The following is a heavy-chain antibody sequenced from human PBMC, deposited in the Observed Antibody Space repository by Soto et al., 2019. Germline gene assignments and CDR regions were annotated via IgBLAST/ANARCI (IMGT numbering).Heavy chain of an antibody. CDR1: GFTFSNFA. D-gene: IGHD3-10*01. Sequence: GGSLRLSCAASGFTFSNFAMSWVRQAPGKGLEWVSAISGSGGSTYYADSVKGRFTISRDNSKNTLYLQMNSLRAEDTAVYYCAKDRDADDVGAPIDYWGQGTLVTVSS. CDR3: AKDRDADDVGAPIDY. CDR2: ISGSGGST. V-gene: IGHV3-23*01. J-gene: IGHJ4*02.